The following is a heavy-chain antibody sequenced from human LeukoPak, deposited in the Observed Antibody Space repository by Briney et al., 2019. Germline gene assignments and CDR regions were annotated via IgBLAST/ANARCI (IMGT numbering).Heavy chain of an antibody. CDR2: ISSSSGYI. D-gene: IGHD4-23*01. J-gene: IGHJ4*02. CDR3: ARDATVVSDY. V-gene: IGHV3-21*01. Sequence: GGSLRLSRAASGFTFSSYSMSWVRQAPGKGLEWVSSISSSSGYIYYADSVKGRFTISRDNAKNSLYLQMNSLRAEDTAVYYCARDATVVSDYWGQGTLVTVSS. CDR1: GFTFSSYS.